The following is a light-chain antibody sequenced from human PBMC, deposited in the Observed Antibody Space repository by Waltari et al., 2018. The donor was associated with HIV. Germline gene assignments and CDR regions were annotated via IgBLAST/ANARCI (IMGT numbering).Light chain of an antibody. CDR2: GAF. CDR1: QSVSSN. J-gene: IGKJ2*01. Sequence: EIVMTQFPATLSVSPGERATLSCRASQSVSSNLAWYQQTPGQAPRLLIYGAFTRATGIPARFSGSGSGTEFTLTISSLRSEDFVVYYCQQYNNWPRTFGQGTKLQIK. CDR3: QQYNNWPRT. V-gene: IGKV3-15*01.